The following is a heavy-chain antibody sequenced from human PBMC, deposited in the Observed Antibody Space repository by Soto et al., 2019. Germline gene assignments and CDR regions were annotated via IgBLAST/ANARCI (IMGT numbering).Heavy chain of an antibody. Sequence: QVQLVQSGAEVKKPGSSVRVSCKASGTIFSSYTISWVRQAPGQGLEWMGRIIPILSETNSAQKFQDRVTLAADTSMNTSYMELNSLRLEDTAGYYCAMGLGGSMEDWGPGTTVTVSS. CDR1: GTIFSSYT. J-gene: IGHJ6*02. V-gene: IGHV1-69*02. CDR3: AMGLGGSMED. CDR2: IIPILSET. D-gene: IGHD3-16*01.